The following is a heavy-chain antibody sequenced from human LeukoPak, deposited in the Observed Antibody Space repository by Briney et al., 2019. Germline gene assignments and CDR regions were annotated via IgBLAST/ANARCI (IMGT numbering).Heavy chain of an antibody. Sequence: PSETLSLTCTVSGCSISSSSYYWGWIRQPPGKGLEWIGSIYYSGTTCYNPSLKRLVTISVDTSKNQFSLKLSSVTAADTAVYYCARVSLRLLRHGDAFDIWGQGTMVTVSS. D-gene: IGHD2/OR15-2a*01. J-gene: IGHJ3*02. CDR2: IYYSGTT. CDR3: ARVSLRLLRHGDAFDI. V-gene: IGHV4-39*07. CDR1: GCSISSSSYY.